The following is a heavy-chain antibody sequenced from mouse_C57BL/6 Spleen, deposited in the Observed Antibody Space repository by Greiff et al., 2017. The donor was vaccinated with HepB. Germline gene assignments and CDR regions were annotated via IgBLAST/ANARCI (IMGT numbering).Heavy chain of an antibody. CDR2: IWSGGST. Sequence: VMLVESGPGLVQPSQSLSITCTVSGFSLTSYGVHWVRQSPGKGLEWLGVIWSGGSTDYNAAFISRLSISKDNSKSQVFFKMNSLQADDTAIYYCAREGVYDETWFAYWGQGTLVTVSA. V-gene: IGHV2-2*01. J-gene: IGHJ3*01. D-gene: IGHD2-3*01. CDR3: AREGVYDETWFAY. CDR1: GFSLTSYG.